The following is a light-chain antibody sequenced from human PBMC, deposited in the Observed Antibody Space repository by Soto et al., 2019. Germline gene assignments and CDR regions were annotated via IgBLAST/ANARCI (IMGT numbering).Light chain of an antibody. CDR2: DVS. J-gene: IGLJ1*01. V-gene: IGLV2-11*01. Sequence: SALTQPRSVSGSPGQSVTISCTGTSSDVGAYNYVSWYQQHPAKAPNFMIYDVSKRPSGVPDRFSGSKSGNTASLTISGLQAEDEGDYYCCSYTNRAYVFGTGTKVTVL. CDR3: CSYTNRAYV. CDR1: SSDVGAYNY.